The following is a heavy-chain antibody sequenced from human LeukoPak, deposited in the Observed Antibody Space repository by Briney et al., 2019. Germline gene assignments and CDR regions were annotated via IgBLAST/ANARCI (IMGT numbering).Heavy chain of an antibody. J-gene: IGHJ4*02. CDR2: ISSSSSYI. CDR1: GFTFSSYW. Sequence: PGGSLRLSCAASGFTFSSYWMSWVRQAPGKGLEWVSSISSSSSYIYYADSVKGRFTISRDNAKNSLYLQMNSLRAEDTAVYYCAGGLHYYGSGSYYLSWGQGTLVTVSS. D-gene: IGHD3-10*01. V-gene: IGHV3-21*01. CDR3: AGGLHYYGSGSYYLS.